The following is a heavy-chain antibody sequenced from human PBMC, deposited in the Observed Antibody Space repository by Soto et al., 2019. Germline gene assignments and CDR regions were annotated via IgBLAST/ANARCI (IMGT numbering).Heavy chain of an antibody. CDR2: ISWNSGNI. Sequence: EVQLVESGGGLVQPGRSLRLSCAASGLSFDDYAMHWARQAPGKGLEWVSGISWNSGNIGYADSVKGRFTISRDNAKNSLHLQMNSLRAEDTALYYCAKLEGAFDIWGQGTMVTVSS. CDR1: GLSFDDYA. V-gene: IGHV3-9*01. CDR3: AKLEGAFDI. J-gene: IGHJ3*02.